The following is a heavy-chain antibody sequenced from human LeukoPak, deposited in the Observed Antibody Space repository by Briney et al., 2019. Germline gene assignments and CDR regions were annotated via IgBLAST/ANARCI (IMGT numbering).Heavy chain of an antibody. CDR3: AKETIAQGGTRDY. Sequence: GGSLRLSCAASGFTFSSYAMSWVRQAPGRGLEWVSAISGSGESTFYADSVKGRFTIPRDNSKNTLYLQMNSLRAEDTAIYYCAKETIAQGGTRDYWGQGTLVTVSS. CDR2: ISGSGEST. J-gene: IGHJ4*02. V-gene: IGHV3-23*01. D-gene: IGHD6-13*01. CDR1: GFTFSSYA.